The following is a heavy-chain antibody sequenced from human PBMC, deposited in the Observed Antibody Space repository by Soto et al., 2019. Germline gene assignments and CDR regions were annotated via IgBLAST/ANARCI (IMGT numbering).Heavy chain of an antibody. Sequence: QITLKESGPTLVKPTQTLTLTCTFSGFSLSTSGVGVGWIRQPPGKALEWLALIYWDDDKRYSPALKSRLTITKDNSKNQVVLTMTNMDPVDTAKYSCAHSRDDLFDYWGQGTLVTVSS. CDR2: IYWDDDK. D-gene: IGHD1-1*01. CDR1: GFSLSTSGVG. J-gene: IGHJ4*02. CDR3: AHSRDDLFDY. V-gene: IGHV2-5*02.